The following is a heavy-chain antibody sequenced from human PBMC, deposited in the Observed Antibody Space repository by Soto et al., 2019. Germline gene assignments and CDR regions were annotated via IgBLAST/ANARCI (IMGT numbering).Heavy chain of an antibody. CDR2: INPSGGCT. D-gene: IGHD2-2*01. CDR3: ASGVVPAAMGRVRYYYYGMDV. J-gene: IGHJ6*02. Sequence: ASVKVSGKASGYTFTSYYMHWVREAPGQGLEWMGIINPSGGCTSYAQKFQGRVTMTRDTSTSTVYMELSSLRSEDTAVYYCASGVVPAAMGRVRYYYYGMDVWGQGTTVTVSS. CDR1: GYTFTSYY. V-gene: IGHV1-46*01.